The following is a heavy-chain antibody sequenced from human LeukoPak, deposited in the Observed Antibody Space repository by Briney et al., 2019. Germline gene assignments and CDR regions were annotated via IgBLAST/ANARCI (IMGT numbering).Heavy chain of an antibody. CDR3: ANEIRPNDY. D-gene: IGHD4-17*01. Sequence: RQAXXXXLEWVSAISISGTKTYYADSVKGRFTISRDNSKNTLYLQMYSLRAEDTAVYYCANEIRPNDYWGQGTLVTVSS. CDR2: ISISGTKT. J-gene: IGHJ4*02. V-gene: IGHV3-23*01.